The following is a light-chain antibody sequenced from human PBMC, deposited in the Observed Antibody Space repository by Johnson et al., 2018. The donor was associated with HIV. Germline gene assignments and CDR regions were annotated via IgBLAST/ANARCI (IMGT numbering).Light chain of an antibody. V-gene: IGLV1-51*01. CDR3: GTWDSSLSAHYV. CDR2: DNH. CDR1: SSNIGKNY. Sequence: QSVLTQPPSVSAAPGQKVTISCSGSSSNIGKNYVSWYQQLPGTAPKLLIFDNHKRPSGIPDRFSGSKSGTSATLGITGLQTGDEADYYCGTWDSSLSAHYVFGTGTKVTVL. J-gene: IGLJ1*01.